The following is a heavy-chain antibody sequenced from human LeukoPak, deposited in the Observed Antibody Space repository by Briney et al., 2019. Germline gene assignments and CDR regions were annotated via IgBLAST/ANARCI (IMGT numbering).Heavy chain of an antibody. CDR2: ISSSSSYI. V-gene: IGHV3-21*01. CDR1: GFTVSSNY. CDR3: ARQPRDGYNYDY. J-gene: IGHJ4*02. Sequence: PGGSLRLSCAASGFTVSSNYMGWVRQAPGRGLEWVSSISSSSSYIYYADSVKGRFTISRDNAKNSLYLQMNSLRAEDTAVYYCARQPRDGYNYDYWGQGTLVTVSS. D-gene: IGHD5-24*01.